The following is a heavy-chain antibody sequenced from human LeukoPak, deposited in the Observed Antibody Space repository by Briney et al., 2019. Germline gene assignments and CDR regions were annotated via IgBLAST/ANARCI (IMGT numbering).Heavy chain of an antibody. CDR1: GDSFSYFY. V-gene: IGHV4-59*01. CDR3: ARGVVAAAGRTFDF. D-gene: IGHD6-13*01. CDR2: IYNSGST. Sequence: SETLSLTCTVSGDSFSYFYWSWIRQPPGKGLEWIGYIYNSGSTNYNPSLKSRVTISLDTSRNQFSLKLSSVTAADTAVYYCARGVVAAAGRTFDFWGQGTLVTVSS. J-gene: IGHJ4*02.